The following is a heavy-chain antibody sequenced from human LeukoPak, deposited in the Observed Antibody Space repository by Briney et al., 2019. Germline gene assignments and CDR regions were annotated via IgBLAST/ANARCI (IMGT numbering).Heavy chain of an antibody. CDR1: GGSISPYY. Sequence: PSETLSLTCTVSGGSISPYYWHWIRQPPGKGLEWIGYIYYSGSTSYNPSLKSRVTISVDASKNELSLKLSSVTAADTAVYYCARDGSQQWSFMDVWGQGTTVTVSS. CDR2: IYYSGST. D-gene: IGHD6-19*01. J-gene: IGHJ6*02. CDR3: ARDGSQQWSFMDV. V-gene: IGHV4-59*01.